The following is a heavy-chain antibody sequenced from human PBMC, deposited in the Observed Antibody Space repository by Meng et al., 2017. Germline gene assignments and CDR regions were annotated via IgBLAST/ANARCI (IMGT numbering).Heavy chain of an antibody. J-gene: IGHJ5*02. CDR1: GFSLDHSGGG. CDR3: AHRRGDSRECWFDP. CDR2: IYWDDDM. Sequence: FKVSAPQPVKPTQTLPYTCVVRGFSLDHSGGGVGWIRQPPGKALEWLALIYWDDDMRYSPSLKSRLTSTKDTSKIQVVLTITNMDPVDTATYYGAHRRGDSRECWFDPWGQGTLVTVSS. D-gene: IGHD2-21*02. V-gene: IGHV2-5*02.